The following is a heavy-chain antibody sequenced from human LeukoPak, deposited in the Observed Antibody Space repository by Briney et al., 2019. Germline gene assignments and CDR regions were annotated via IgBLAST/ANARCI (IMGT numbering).Heavy chain of an antibody. CDR2: MNVDSDNT. V-gene: IGHV1-8*01. CDR3: ARGRGSGNWAYMDV. J-gene: IGHJ6*02. D-gene: IGHD3-10*01. CDR1: GDTFISLD. Sequence: ASVKVSCKASGDTFISLDINWVRQASGQGLEWMGWMNVDSDNTDFAQKFQARVTMTSDTSLNTVFMELRSLRSEDTATYYCARGRGSGNWAYMDVWGQGTTVIVS.